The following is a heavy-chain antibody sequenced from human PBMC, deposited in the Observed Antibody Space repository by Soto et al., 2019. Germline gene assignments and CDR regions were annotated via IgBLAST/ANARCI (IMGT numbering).Heavy chain of an antibody. Sequence: QITLKESGPTLVKPTQTLTLTCTFSGFSLSTSGVGVGWIRQPPGKALEWLALIYWDDDKRYSPSLKSRLTITTDSSKNQVVLTMTNMDPVDTATYYRAHRHGGSGSFDYWGEGTLVTVSS. CDR3: AHRHGGSGSFDY. J-gene: IGHJ4*02. CDR1: GFSLSTSGVG. D-gene: IGHD3-10*01. CDR2: IYWDDDK. V-gene: IGHV2-5*02.